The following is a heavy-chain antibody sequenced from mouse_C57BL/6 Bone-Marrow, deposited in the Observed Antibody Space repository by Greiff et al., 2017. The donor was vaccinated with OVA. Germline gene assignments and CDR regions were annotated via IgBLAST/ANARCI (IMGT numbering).Heavy chain of an antibody. V-gene: IGHV1-81*01. CDR2: IYPRSGNT. D-gene: IGHD1-1*01. Sequence: VQLQQSGAELARPGASVKLSCKASGYTFTSYGISWVKQRTGQGLEWIGEIYPRSGNTYYNEKFKGKATLTADKYSSTAYMELRSLTSEDSAVYFCAREGYYGSSHSGRFDVWGTGTTVTVSS. CDR1: GYTFTSYG. CDR3: AREGYYGSSHSGRFDV. J-gene: IGHJ1*03.